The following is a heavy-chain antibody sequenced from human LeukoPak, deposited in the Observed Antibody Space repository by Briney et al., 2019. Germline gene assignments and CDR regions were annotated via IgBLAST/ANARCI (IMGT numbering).Heavy chain of an antibody. CDR1: GYSISSGYY. D-gene: IGHD3-3*01. CDR2: IYHSGST. CDR3: ARRGGVVLDY. V-gene: IGHV4-38-2*01. J-gene: IGHJ4*02. Sequence: PSETLSLTCAVSGYSISSGYYCGWIRQPPGKGLEWIGSIYHSGSTYYNPSLKSRVTISVDTSKNQFSLKLNSVTAADTAVYYCARRGGVVLDYWGQGTLVTVSS.